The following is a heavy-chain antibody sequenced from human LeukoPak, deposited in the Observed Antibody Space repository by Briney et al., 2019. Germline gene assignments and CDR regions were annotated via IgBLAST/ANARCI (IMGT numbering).Heavy chain of an antibody. J-gene: IGHJ5*02. CDR1: GFTFSDYA. Sequence: PGGSLRLSCAASGFTFSDYAMSWVRQAPGKGLEWVSAVTYSGAPTYYADSVKGRFTISRDTPKNTLYLQMNSLRVGDTAVYYCAKTLGYSGYFSPWGQGTLVTVSS. D-gene: IGHD3-22*01. V-gene: IGHV3-23*01. CDR3: AKTLGYSGYFSP. CDR2: VTYSGAPT.